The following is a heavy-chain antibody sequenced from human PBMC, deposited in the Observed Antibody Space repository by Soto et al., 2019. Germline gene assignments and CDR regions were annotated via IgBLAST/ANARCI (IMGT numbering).Heavy chain of an antibody. V-gene: IGHV1-46*01. CDR3: ARWDYYNSSSDY. J-gene: IGHJ4*02. CDR1: GYTFSDYQ. CDR2: INPRGGSA. D-gene: IGHD3-10*01. Sequence: QVQLVQSGAEVKKPGASVRISCKASGYTFSDYQIHWVRQAPGQGLEWMGVINPRGGSAGYAQKFQGRVTMTSDTSTSTVSMELSSLRFDDTAVYYCARWDYYNSSSDYWGQGTLVTVSS.